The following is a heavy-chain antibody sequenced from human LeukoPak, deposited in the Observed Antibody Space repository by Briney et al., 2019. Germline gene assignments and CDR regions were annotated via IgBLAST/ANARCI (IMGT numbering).Heavy chain of an antibody. V-gene: IGHV4-31*03. Sequence: SQTLSLTCTVSGGSISSGGYYWSWIRQHPGKGLEWIGYIFYSGSTYYNPSLKGRVTISVDAFENQFSLKLSSVTAADTAVYYCARQNDYGGNSRLFDYWGQGTLVTVSS. CDR3: ARQNDYGGNSRLFDY. CDR2: IFYSGST. J-gene: IGHJ4*02. D-gene: IGHD4-23*01. CDR1: GGSISSGGYY.